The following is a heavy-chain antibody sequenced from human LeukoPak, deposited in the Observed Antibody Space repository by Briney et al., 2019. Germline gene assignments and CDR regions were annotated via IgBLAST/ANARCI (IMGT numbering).Heavy chain of an antibody. V-gene: IGHV3-43D*03. CDR3: AKEGAGTATTSYYYYYMDV. CDR2: ISWDGGST. CDR1: GFTFDDYA. D-gene: IGHD1-1*01. J-gene: IGHJ6*03. Sequence: TGGSLRLSCAASGFTFDDYAMHWVRQAPGKGLEWVSLISWDGGSTYYADSVKGRFTISRDNSKNSLYLQMNSLRAEDTALYYCAKEGAGTATTSYYYYYMDVWGKGTTVTVSS.